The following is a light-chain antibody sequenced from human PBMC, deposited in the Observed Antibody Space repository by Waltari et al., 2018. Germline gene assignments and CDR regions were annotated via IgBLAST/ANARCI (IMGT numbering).Light chain of an antibody. Sequence: QSALTQSASVSGSPGQPITIPCTGTSSYVGGYKYVSWYQQHPGKAPKILIYDVSHRPSGVSNRFSGSKSGNTASLTISGLQAADEADYYCSSYTSSTVVFGGGTKLTVL. CDR3: SSYTSSTVV. V-gene: IGLV2-14*03. J-gene: IGLJ3*02. CDR2: DVS. CDR1: SSYVGGYKY.